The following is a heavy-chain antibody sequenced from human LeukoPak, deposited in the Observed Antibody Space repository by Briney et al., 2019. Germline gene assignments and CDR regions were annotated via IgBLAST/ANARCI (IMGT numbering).Heavy chain of an antibody. D-gene: IGHD3-10*01. J-gene: IGHJ4*02. V-gene: IGHV4-59*08. Sequence: SETLSLTCTISRGSISGFYWSWIRQPQGRDWSGLGISITVGAPITTPPSRVESPYDTSKDQFSLKLSSVTAADTAVYYCARNRASGTPYFDYWGQGLLVTVSS. CDR3: ARNRASGTPYFDY. CDR2: SITVGAP. CDR1: RGSISGFY.